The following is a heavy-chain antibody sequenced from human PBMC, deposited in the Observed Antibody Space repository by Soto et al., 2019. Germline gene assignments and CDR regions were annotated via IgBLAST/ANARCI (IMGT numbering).Heavy chain of an antibody. V-gene: IGHV1-3*01. J-gene: IGHJ6*02. CDR3: ARDPGLTNDYGDYPYYYYYGMDV. D-gene: IGHD4-17*01. Sequence: ASVKVSCNASGYTFTSYAMHWVRQAPGQRLEWMGWINAGNGNTKYSQKFQGRVTITRDTSPSTAYMELSSLSSEDTAVYYCARDPGLTNDYGDYPYYYYYGMDVWGQGTTVTVSS. CDR2: INAGNGNT. CDR1: GYTFTSYA.